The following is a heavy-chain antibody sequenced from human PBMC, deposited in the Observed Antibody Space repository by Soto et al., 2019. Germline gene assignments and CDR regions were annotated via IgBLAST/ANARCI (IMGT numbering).Heavy chain of an antibody. J-gene: IGHJ4*02. V-gene: IGHV6-1*01. D-gene: IGHD6-13*01. CDR2: TYYRSKWYN. CDR3: ARDPSSSWYVRLDY. CDR1: GDSVSSNSAA. Sequence: PSQTLSLTCVISGDSVSSNSAAWNWIRQSPSRGLEWLGRTYYRSKWYNDYAVSVKSRITINPDTSKNQFSLQLNSVTPEDTAVYFCARDPSSSWYVRLDYSGQGTLVTVSS.